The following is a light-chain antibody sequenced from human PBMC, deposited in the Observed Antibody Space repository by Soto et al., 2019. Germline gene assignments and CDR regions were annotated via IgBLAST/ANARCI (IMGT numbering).Light chain of an antibody. CDR1: QSINSRY. Sequence: VXTXXXGXXSLSPGXRATLSCRXSQSINSRYLAWYQQKPGQAPRLLIYGASSRATGIPDRFSGSGSGTDFTLTISRLEPEDFAVYYCQQFGSSPGFTFGPGTKVDIK. V-gene: IGKV3-20*01. CDR3: QQFGSSPGFT. CDR2: GAS. J-gene: IGKJ3*01.